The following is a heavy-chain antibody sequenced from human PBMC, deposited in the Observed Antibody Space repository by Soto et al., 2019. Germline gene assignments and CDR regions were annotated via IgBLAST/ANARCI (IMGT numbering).Heavy chain of an antibody. CDR1: GFTFSGDW. CDR2: INMDGSST. Sequence: EVQLVESGGGLFQPGESLRLSCAASGFTFSGDWMHWVRQGAGKGLVWVSRINMDGSSTNYADSVKGRFTISRDNAKNTLYLQMNSLRVDDTAVYYCARGPRGLYHHDYWGQGALVTVSS. CDR3: ARGPRGLYHHDY. D-gene: IGHD1-26*01. J-gene: IGHJ4*02. V-gene: IGHV3-74*01.